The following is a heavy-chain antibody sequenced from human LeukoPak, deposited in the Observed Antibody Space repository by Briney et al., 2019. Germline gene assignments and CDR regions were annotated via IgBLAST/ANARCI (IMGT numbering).Heavy chain of an antibody. D-gene: IGHD3-3*01. V-gene: IGHV3-23*01. CDR1: GFNFSSYA. Sequence: GGSLRLSCAASGFNFSSYAMSWVRQAPGKGLEWVSAISGSGGSTYYADSVKGRFTISRDNSKNTLYLQMNSLRAEDTAVYYCAKDPADFLEWFGYFQHWGQGTLVTVSS. CDR2: ISGSGGST. J-gene: IGHJ1*01. CDR3: AKDPADFLEWFGYFQH.